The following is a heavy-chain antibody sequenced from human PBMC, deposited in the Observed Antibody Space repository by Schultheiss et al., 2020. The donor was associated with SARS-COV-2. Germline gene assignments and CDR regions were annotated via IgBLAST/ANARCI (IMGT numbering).Heavy chain of an antibody. J-gene: IGHJ4*02. CDR3: ARAGDTTPYLDY. D-gene: IGHD1-26*01. V-gene: IGHV3-21*01. Sequence: GGSLRLSCAASGFTFSSYAMSWVRQAPGKGLEWVSSISSSSSYIYYADSVKGRFTISRDNAKNSLYLQMNSLRAEDTAVYYCARAGDTTPYLDYWGQGTLVTVSS. CDR1: GFTFSSYA. CDR2: ISSSSSYI.